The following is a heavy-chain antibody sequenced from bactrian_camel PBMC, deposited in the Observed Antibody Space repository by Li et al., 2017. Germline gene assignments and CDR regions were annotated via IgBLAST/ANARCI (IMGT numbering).Heavy chain of an antibody. CDR2: INSDGTT. CDR1: GFTFDGSD. CDR3: AADKVYRIVPRPITRNYCINRADEYNY. V-gene: IGHV3S10*01. D-gene: IGHD3*01. J-gene: IGHJ4*01. Sequence: EVQLVESGGGSVQTGGSLRLSCTASGFTFDGSDMAWYRQAPGSACELVSTINSDGTTYYLGSVKGRFTISRDNVKNTVFLQMTSVKPDDAAVYYCAADKVYRIVPRPITRNYCINRADEYNYWCQGTQVTVS.